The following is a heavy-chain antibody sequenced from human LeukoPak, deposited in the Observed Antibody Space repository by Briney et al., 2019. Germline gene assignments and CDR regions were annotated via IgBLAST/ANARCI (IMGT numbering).Heavy chain of an antibody. D-gene: IGHD3-10*01. CDR2: ISAYNGNT. V-gene: IGHV1-18*01. CDR1: RYTFTSSG. Sequence: ASLRVSCKAPRYTFTSSGISWVRQTPGERLERMGWISAYNGNTNYAQKLQGRVTMTTDTSTSTAYMELRSLRSDDTAVYYCARVVRGVSITPGVYWGQGTLVTVSS. J-gene: IGHJ4*02. CDR3: ARVVRGVSITPGVY.